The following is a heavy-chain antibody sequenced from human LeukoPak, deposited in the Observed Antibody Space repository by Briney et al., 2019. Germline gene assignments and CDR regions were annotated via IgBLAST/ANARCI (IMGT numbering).Heavy chain of an antibody. D-gene: IGHD6-19*01. CDR3: TKGGSSGWYSDH. V-gene: IGHV3-23*01. CDR1: GFTFSSYS. CDR2: IRGSGGRT. Sequence: GGSLRLSCAASGFTFSSYSMNWVRQAPGKGPEWVSIIRGSGGRTYDADSYGADSVKGRFTISRDNSKNTLYLQMNSLRAEDTAVYYCTKGGSSGWYSDHWGQGTLVTVSS. J-gene: IGHJ4*02.